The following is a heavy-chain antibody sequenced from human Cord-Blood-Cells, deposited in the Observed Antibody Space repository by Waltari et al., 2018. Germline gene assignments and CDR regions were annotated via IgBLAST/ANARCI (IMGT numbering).Heavy chain of an antibody. V-gene: IGHV3-48*03. CDR1: GFTFIGYK. CDR2: ISSSGSTI. Sequence: EVQLVESGGGLVQPGGSLRPSGAASGFTFIGYKMNWSGQPPGKGLEWVSYISSSGSTIYYADSVKGRFTISRDNAKNSLYLQMNSLRAEDTAVYYCARGTSIFGVVIPPDYWGQGTLVTVSS. CDR3: ARGTSIFGVVIPPDY. D-gene: IGHD3-3*01. J-gene: IGHJ4*02.